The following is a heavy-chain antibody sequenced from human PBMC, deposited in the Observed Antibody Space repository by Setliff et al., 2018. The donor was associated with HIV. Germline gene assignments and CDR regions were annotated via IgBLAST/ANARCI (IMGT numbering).Heavy chain of an antibody. CDR3: VGEGAGSGSYYLDF. D-gene: IGHD3-10*01. Sequence: SETLSLTCAVSGDSMSSGDYSWNWIRQSPGKGLEWIGYIYPSGRTYYNPSLKNRVTMSIDRSKKQFSLNLSSVTAADTALYFCVGEGAGSGSYYLDFWGQGILVTVSS. CDR1: GDSMSSGDYS. V-gene: IGHV4-30-2*06. CDR2: IYPSGRT. J-gene: IGHJ4*02.